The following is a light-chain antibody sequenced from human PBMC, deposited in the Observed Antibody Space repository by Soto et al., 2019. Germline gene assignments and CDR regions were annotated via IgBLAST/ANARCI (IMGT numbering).Light chain of an antibody. J-gene: IGKJ5*01. V-gene: IGKV3-11*01. CDR1: QSVSSY. CDR2: DAS. CDR3: QQRSNQRGVN. Sequence: SPATLCWSPGERATVFCRAIQSVSSYIAWYQQKPGQAPRLHIYDASNRATGISARFSGRESGTDFTLTISILEPEDFAVYYGQQRSNQRGVNCGQGTRLEIK.